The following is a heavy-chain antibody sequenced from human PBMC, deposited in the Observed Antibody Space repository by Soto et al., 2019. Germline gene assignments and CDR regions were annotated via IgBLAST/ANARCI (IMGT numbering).Heavy chain of an antibody. D-gene: IGHD5-12*01. J-gene: IGHJ5*02. CDR2: IYYSGST. V-gene: IGHV4-59*08. CDR1: GGSISGYD. Sequence: SETLSLTCTVSGGSISGYDWSWIRQPPGKRLEWIGYIYYSGSTNYNPSLKSRVTISVDTSKNQFSLKLSSVTAADTAVYYCARQTNSGYDWWFDPWGQGTLVTVSS. CDR3: ARQTNSGYDWWFDP.